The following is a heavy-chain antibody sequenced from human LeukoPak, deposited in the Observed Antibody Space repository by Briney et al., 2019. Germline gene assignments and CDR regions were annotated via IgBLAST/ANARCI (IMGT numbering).Heavy chain of an antibody. CDR2: VYYTGSN. CDR1: GGSISSVTDY. V-gene: IGHV4-39*01. Sequence: SETLSLTCTVSGGSISSVTDYWGWIRQPPGKGLEWIGVVYYTGSNYNNPSLKRRVTLSVYTSKNQFALKLSSVTAADTAVYYCARHERTSYCNGGSCELLDDWGQGTLVTVSS. CDR3: ARHERTSYCNGGSCELLDD. J-gene: IGHJ4*02. D-gene: IGHD2-15*01.